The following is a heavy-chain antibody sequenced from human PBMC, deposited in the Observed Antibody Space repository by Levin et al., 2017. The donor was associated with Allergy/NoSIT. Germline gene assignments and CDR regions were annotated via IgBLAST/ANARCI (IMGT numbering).Heavy chain of an antibody. CDR2: INHSGST. V-gene: IGHV4-34*01. CDR3: ARKGYDILTGYPIDY. D-gene: IGHD3-9*01. CDR1: GGSFSGYY. J-gene: IGHJ4*02. Sequence: PGGSLRLSCAVYGGSFSGYYWSWIRQPPGKGLEWIGEINHSGSTNYNPSLKSRVTISVDTSKNQFSLKLSSVTAADTAVYYCARKGYDILTGYPIDYWGQGTLVTVSS.